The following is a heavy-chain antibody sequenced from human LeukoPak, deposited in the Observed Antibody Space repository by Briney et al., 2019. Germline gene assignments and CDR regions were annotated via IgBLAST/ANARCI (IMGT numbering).Heavy chain of an antibody. D-gene: IGHD6-13*01. J-gene: IGHJ6*04. V-gene: IGHV4-4*02. CDR2: IYHSGST. CDR3: ARDRAYSSSWPYYYYGMDV. Sequence: SETLSLTCAVSGGSISSSNWWSWVRQPPGKGLEWSGEIYHSGSTNYNPSLKSRVTISVDKSKNQFSLKLSSVTAADTAVYYCARDRAYSSSWPYYYYGMDVWGKGTTVTVSS. CDR1: GGSISSSNW.